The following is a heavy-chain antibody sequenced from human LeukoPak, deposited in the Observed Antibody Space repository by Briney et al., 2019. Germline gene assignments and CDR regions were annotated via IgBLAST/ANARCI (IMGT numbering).Heavy chain of an antibody. J-gene: IGHJ2*01. CDR3: ARIVPAGDWYFDL. CDR1: GDSVSSNSAA. CDR2: TYYRSKWYS. Sequence: SQTLSLTCAISGDSVSSNSAAWNWIRQSPSRGLEWLGRTYYRSKWYSDYAPSVKSRITIDADTSKNQFSLQLSSVTPEDTAAYYCARIVPAGDWYFDLWGRGTLVIVSS. D-gene: IGHD2-2*01. V-gene: IGHV6-1*01.